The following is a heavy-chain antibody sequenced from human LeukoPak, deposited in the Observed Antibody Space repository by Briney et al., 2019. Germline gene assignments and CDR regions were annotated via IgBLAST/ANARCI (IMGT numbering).Heavy chain of an antibody. Sequence: SETLCLTCTVSGGSISSSSYYWGWIRQPPVKGLEWIGSNYYSGSTKYNTSLKSRVTISVDTSNNQFSLKLSSVTAADTAVYYCARSGAVAYYYYYMDVWGKGTTVTVSS. CDR1: GGSISSSSYY. V-gene: IGHV4-39*01. D-gene: IGHD6-19*01. CDR2: NYYSGST. J-gene: IGHJ6*03. CDR3: ARSGAVAYYYYYMDV.